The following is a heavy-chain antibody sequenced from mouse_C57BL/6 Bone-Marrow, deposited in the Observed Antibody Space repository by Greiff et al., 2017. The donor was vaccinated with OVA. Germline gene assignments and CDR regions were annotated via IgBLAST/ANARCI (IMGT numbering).Heavy chain of an antibody. J-gene: IGHJ4*01. V-gene: IGHV1-61*01. CDR1: GYTFTSYW. CDR3: ARGDCPAMDY. Sequence: QVQLQQPGAELVRPGSSVKLSCKASGYTFTSYWMAWVKQRPGQGLEWIGNIYPSDSETHYNQKFKDKATLTVDKSSSTAYMQLSSLTSEDSAVYYCARGDCPAMDYWGQGTAVTVSS. CDR2: IYPSDSET.